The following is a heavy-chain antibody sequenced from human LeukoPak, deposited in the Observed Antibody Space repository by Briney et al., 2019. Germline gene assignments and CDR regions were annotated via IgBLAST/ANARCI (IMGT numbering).Heavy chain of an antibody. CDR3: AEGYCSGGSCYDPNYYYGMDV. V-gene: IGHV1-69*02. D-gene: IGHD2-15*01. J-gene: IGHJ6*02. Sequence: GASVKVSCKASGGTFSSYTISWVRQAPGQGLEWMGRIIPILGIANYAQKFQGRVTITADKSTSTAYMELSSLRSEDTAVYYCAEGYCSGGSCYDPNYYYGMDVWGQGTTVTVSS. CDR2: IIPILGIA. CDR1: GGTFSSYT.